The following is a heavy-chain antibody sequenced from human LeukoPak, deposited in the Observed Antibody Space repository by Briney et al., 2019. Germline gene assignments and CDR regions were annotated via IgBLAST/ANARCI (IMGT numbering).Heavy chain of an antibody. CDR1: GGSFSGYY. Sequence: SETLSLTCAVYGGSFSGYYWSWIRQPPGKGLEWIGEINHSGSTYYNPSLKSRVTISVDTSKNQFSLKLSSVTAADTAVYYCARRYYDSSGYYYVVYFDYWGQGTLVTVSS. J-gene: IGHJ4*02. CDR3: ARRYYDSSGYYYVVYFDY. CDR2: INHSGST. D-gene: IGHD3-22*01. V-gene: IGHV4-34*01.